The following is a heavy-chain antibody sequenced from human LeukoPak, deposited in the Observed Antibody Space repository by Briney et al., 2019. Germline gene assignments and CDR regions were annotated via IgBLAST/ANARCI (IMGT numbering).Heavy chain of an antibody. J-gene: IGHJ3*02. CDR3: AIPFRESCSGGSCYSDAGAFDI. V-gene: IGHV1-2*02. CDR1: GYTFTGYY. D-gene: IGHD2-15*01. Sequence: ASVKVSCKASGYTFTGYYMHWVRQAPGQGLEWMGWINPNSGGTNYAQKFQGRVTMTRDTSISTAYMELSRLRSDDTAVYYNAIPFRESCSGGSCYSDAGAFDIWGQGTMVTVSS. CDR2: INPNSGGT.